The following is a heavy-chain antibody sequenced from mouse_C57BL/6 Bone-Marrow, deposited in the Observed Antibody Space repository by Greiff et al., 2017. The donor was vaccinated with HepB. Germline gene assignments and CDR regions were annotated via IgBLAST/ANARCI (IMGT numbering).Heavy chain of an antibody. J-gene: IGHJ2*01. CDR3: AFYEYDYFDY. D-gene: IGHD2-4*01. CDR2: INPSSGYT. V-gene: IGHV1-4*01. CDR1: GYTFTSYT. Sequence: VQLQQSGAELASPGASVKMSCKASGYTFTSYTMHWVKQRPGQGLEWIGYINPSSGYTKYNQKFKDKATLTADKSSSTAYMQLSSLTSEDSAVYYCAFYEYDYFDYWGQGTTLTVSS.